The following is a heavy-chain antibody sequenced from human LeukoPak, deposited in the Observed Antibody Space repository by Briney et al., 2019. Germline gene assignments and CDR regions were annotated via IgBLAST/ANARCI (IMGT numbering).Heavy chain of an antibody. Sequence: SETLSLTCTVSGDSISGRSYFWGWIRQPPGKGLEWIGRIYTSGATNYNPSLQSRVTMSLDTSKNQFSLKLSSVTAADTAVYFCAREGNSWYRALDYWGQGSLVTVSS. J-gene: IGHJ4*02. CDR3: AREGNSWYRALDY. CDR2: IYTSGAT. D-gene: IGHD6-13*01. V-gene: IGHV4-39*07. CDR1: GDSISGRSYF.